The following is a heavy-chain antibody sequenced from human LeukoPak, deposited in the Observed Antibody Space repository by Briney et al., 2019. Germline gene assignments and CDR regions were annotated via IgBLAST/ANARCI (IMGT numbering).Heavy chain of an antibody. CDR2: IYYSGTT. J-gene: IGHJ4*02. Sequence: NPSETLSLTCTVSGDSLINFYWSWIRQPPGKGLEWIGYIYYSGTTNYNPSLKSRVTMSVDTSKNQFSLNLRSVTAADTAVYHCARLKFDVLTGYYEALDYWGQGTLVTVSS. V-gene: IGHV4-59*08. CDR1: GDSLINFY. CDR3: ARLKFDVLTGYYEALDY. D-gene: IGHD3-9*01.